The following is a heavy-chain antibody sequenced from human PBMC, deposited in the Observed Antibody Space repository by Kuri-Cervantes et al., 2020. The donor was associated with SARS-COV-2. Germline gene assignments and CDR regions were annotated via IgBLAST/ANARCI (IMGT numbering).Heavy chain of an antibody. CDR3: ARHLPPSYYYDSSGYDY. V-gene: IGHV4-34*01. J-gene: IGHJ4*02. Sequence: GSLRLSCAVFGGSFSAYYWNWIRQLPGKGLECIGEINHSGSTYYNPSLKSRVTISVDTSKNQFSLKLSSVTAADTAVYYCARHLPPSYYYDSSGYDYWGQGNLVNVSS. CDR2: INHSGST. CDR1: GGSFSAYY. D-gene: IGHD3-22*01.